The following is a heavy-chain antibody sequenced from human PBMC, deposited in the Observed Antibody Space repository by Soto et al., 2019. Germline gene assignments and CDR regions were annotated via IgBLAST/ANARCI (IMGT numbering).Heavy chain of an antibody. J-gene: IGHJ3*01. Sequence: QVLLLESGGGVVQPGTSLRLSCAASGFTFRKHVRHWVRQSPGQGLEWLAAMGYDGSYSYQGDTVRGRFTFSRDNSKNTVYMQMNDLRPEDTAVYYCAREADAFDFWGQGTMVIVSS. CDR2: MGYDGSYS. V-gene: IGHV3-33*01. CDR1: GFTFRKHV. CDR3: AREADAFDF.